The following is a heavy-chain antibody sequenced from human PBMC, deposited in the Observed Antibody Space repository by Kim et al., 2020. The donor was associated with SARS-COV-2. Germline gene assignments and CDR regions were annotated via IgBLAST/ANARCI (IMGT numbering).Heavy chain of an antibody. D-gene: IGHD6-13*01. CDR1: DDSIRTSS. Sequence: SETLSLTCSVSDDSIRTSSWNWIRQPPGTGLEWIGYIYNIGTTNYNPSLQSRATMSVDTSKKQFSLKLNSVTAADTAVYYCARVEGTTWFYFDYWGPGILVTVSS. J-gene: IGHJ4*02. CDR3: ARVEGTTWFYFDY. V-gene: IGHV4-59*13. CDR2: IYNIGTT.